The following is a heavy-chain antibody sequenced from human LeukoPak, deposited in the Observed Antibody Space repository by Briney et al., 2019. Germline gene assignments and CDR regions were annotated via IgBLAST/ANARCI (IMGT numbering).Heavy chain of an antibody. CDR1: GFTFSDHY. CDR3: AKATNYYYMDV. V-gene: IGHV3-23*01. CDR2: ISGSGDNT. J-gene: IGHJ6*03. Sequence: GGSLGLSCAASGFTFSDHYMDWVRQAPGKGLEWFSGISGSGDNTYYADPVKGRFTVSRDNSKNTLYLQMNSLRADDTAVYYCAKATNYYYMDVWGKGTTVTVSS.